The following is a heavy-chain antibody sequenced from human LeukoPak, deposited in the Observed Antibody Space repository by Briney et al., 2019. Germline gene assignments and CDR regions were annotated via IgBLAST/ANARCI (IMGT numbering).Heavy chain of an antibody. V-gene: IGHV1-46*01. D-gene: IGHD6-19*01. CDR3: ARGSLDSSGWYHPYFDY. J-gene: IGHJ4*02. Sequence: ASVKVSCKASGYTFTSYYMHWVRQAPGQGLEWMGIINPSGGSTSYAQKFQGRVTMTRDTSTSTVYMELSSLRSEDTAVYYCARGSLDSSGWYHPYFDYWGQGTLVTVSS. CDR2: INPSGGST. CDR1: GYTFTSYY.